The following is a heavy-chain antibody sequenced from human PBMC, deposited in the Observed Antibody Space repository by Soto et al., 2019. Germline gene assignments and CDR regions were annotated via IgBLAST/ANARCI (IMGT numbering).Heavy chain of an antibody. Sequence: PGESLQICCKGSEYSFISYWISWVRQMPGKGLEWMGRIDPSDSYTNYSPSFQGHVTISADKSISTAYLQWSSLKASDTAMYYCARVRIRFLEWLPSYGMDVWGQGTTVTVSS. CDR3: ARVRIRFLEWLPSYGMDV. J-gene: IGHJ6*02. CDR2: IDPSDSYT. CDR1: EYSFISYW. D-gene: IGHD3-3*01. V-gene: IGHV5-10-1*01.